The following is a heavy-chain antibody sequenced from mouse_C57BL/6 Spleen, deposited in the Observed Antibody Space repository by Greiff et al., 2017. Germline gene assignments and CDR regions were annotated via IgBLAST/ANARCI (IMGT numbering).Heavy chain of an antibody. Sequence: VKVVESGPGLVAPSQSLSITCTASGFSLTSYGVHWVRQPPGKGLEWLVVIWSDGSNTYNSALNSSLSISTDNSKSQVFLKMNRLHTDDTAMYYWARHSAFYDMDYWGQGTTVTVSS. CDR3: ARHSAFYDMDY. CDR1: GFSLTSYG. V-gene: IGHV2-6-1*01. CDR2: IWSDGSN. J-gene: IGHJ4*01.